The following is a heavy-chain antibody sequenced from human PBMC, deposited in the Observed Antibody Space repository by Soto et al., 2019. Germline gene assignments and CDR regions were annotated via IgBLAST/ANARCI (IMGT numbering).Heavy chain of an antibody. CDR2: MNPHSANT. Sequence: QVQLVQSGAEVKKPGASVKVSCKASGYTFTGYDIYWVRQATGQGLEWMGWMNPHSANTNYAQKFRGRVTMNRNTSISTAYMELSSLRSEDTAMYYCARVSVIIGVDIWGQGTMVTVSS. V-gene: IGHV1-8*01. CDR1: GYTFTGYD. CDR3: ARVSVIIGVDI. D-gene: IGHD3-22*01. J-gene: IGHJ3*02.